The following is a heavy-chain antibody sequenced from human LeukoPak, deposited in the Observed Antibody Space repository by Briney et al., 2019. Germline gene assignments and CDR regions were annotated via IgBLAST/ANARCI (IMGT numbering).Heavy chain of an antibody. CDR2: ISAYNGNT. Sequence: ASVKVSCKASGYTFTSYGISWVRQAPGQGLEWMGWISAYNGNTNYAQKLQGRVTMTTDTSTSTAYMELRSLRSDDTAVYYCARRRIRHYYDSSGYYDYWGQGTLVTVSS. D-gene: IGHD3-22*01. V-gene: IGHV1-18*01. J-gene: IGHJ4*02. CDR3: ARRRIRHYYDSSGYYDY. CDR1: GYTFTSYG.